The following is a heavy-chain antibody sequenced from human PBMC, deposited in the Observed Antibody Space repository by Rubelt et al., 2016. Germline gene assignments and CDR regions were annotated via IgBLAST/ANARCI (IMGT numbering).Heavy chain of an antibody. CDR2: VSGSGGIT. CDR1: GLTFSIYA. V-gene: IGHV3-23*01. Sequence: GGSLRLSCAASGLTFSIYAMNWGRQAPGKGLEWVSVVSGSGGITYYADSVKGRCTISRDNSKNTLYLQMNSLRAEDTAVNYCARELGGAGSYYMGYFDYWGQGTLVTVAS. J-gene: IGHJ4*02. D-gene: IGHD3-10*01. CDR3: ARELGGAGSYYMGYFDY.